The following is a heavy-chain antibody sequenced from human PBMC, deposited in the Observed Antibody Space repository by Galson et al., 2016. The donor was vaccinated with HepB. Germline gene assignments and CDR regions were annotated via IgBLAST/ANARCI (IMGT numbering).Heavy chain of an antibody. CDR3: SRGSQDDIEVDGDLEQDY. V-gene: IGHV3-33*01. CDR1: GFIFSQYG. J-gene: IGHJ4*02. CDR2: IGHDGRNE. D-gene: IGHD2-15*01. Sequence: SLRLSCAASGFIFSQYGMHWVRQAPGKGLESVAVIGHDGRNEYYADSVKGRFTISRDNSKNTLYVQMNNLRVEDTAVYCCSRGSQDDIEVDGDLEQDYWGQGTLVTVSS.